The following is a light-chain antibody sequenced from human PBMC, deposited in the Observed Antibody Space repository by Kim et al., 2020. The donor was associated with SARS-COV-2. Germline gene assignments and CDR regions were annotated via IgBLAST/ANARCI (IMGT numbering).Light chain of an antibody. CDR3: SSYTSSTPLV. J-gene: IGLJ2*01. V-gene: IGLV2-14*03. Sequence: QSALTQPASVSGSPGQSITISCTGTSSDVGAYNYVSWYQQHPGKAPKLVIYDVNNRPSGVSDRFSGSKSGNTASLTISGLQAEDEADYYCSSYTSSTPLVFGGGTKLTVL. CDR1: SSDVGAYNY. CDR2: DVN.